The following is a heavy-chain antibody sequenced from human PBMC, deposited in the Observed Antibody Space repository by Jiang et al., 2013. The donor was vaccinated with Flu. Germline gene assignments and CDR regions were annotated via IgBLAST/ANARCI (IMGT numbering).Heavy chain of an antibody. CDR1: GFSLSTSGVG. CDR2: IYWDGDK. CDR3: AHSLWYDSSGSYSGIRFDY. Sequence: VDPTQTLTLTCSFSGFSLSTSGVGVGWIRQPPGKALEWLALIYWDGDKFYSPSLRSRLTITKDTSKNQVVLRMTNMDPVDTATYYCAHSLWYDSSGSYSGIRFDYWGQGILVTVSS. D-gene: IGHD3-22*01. V-gene: IGHV2-5*02. J-gene: IGHJ4*02.